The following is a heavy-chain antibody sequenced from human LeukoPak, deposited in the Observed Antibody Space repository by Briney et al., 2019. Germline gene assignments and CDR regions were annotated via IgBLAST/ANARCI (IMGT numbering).Heavy chain of an antibody. J-gene: IGHJ3*02. CDR2: ISGAGDRT. Sequence: GGSLRLSCAASGFTFSSYAMTWVRQAPGKGLDWVSTISGAGDRTYYADSVKGRFTISRDNSENTLYLQMSSLRAEDTAVYYCAGADCSGGSCYRAPHIWGQGTMVTVSS. CDR1: GFTFSSYA. V-gene: IGHV3-23*01. D-gene: IGHD2-15*01. CDR3: AGADCSGGSCYRAPHI.